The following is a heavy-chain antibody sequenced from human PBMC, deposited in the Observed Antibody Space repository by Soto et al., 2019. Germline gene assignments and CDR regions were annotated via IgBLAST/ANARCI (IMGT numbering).Heavy chain of an antibody. D-gene: IGHD3-10*01. CDR1: GGSISSYY. V-gene: IGHV4-59*01. Sequence: PSETLSLTCTVSGGSISSYYWSWIRQPPGKGLEWIGYIYYSGSTNYNPSLKSRVTISVDTSKNQFSLKLSSVTAADTAVYYCARGRPPINYYGSGSHGWAFDIWGQGTMVTVSS. CDR3: ARGRPPINYYGSGSHGWAFDI. CDR2: IYYSGST. J-gene: IGHJ3*02.